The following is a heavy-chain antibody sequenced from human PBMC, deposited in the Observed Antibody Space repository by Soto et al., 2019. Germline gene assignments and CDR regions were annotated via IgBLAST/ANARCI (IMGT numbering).Heavy chain of an antibody. CDR2: INSDGSST. D-gene: IGHD3-3*01. V-gene: IGHV3-74*01. Sequence: EVQLVESGGGLVQPGGSLRLSCAASGFTFSSYWMHWVRQAPGKGLVWVSRINSDGSSTSYADSVKGRFTISRDNAKNTLELQMNSLRAEDTAVYYCAREVYDFWSGYFMYYYGMDVWGQGTTVTVSS. CDR3: AREVYDFWSGYFMYYYGMDV. CDR1: GFTFSSYW. J-gene: IGHJ6*02.